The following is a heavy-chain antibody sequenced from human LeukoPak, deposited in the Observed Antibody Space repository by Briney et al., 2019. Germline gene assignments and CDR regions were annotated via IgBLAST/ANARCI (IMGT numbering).Heavy chain of an antibody. V-gene: IGHV5-51*01. CDR2: IYPGDSDT. J-gene: IGHJ3*02. CDR1: GYGVTSYW. Sequence: GESLKISCKGSGYGVTSYWIGWVRQMPGKGLEWMGIIYPGDSDTRYSPSFQGQVTISADKSIGTAYLQWSSLKASDTAMYYCARPRTSGSSGDAFDIWGQGTMVTVSS. D-gene: IGHD1-26*01. CDR3: ARPRTSGSSGDAFDI.